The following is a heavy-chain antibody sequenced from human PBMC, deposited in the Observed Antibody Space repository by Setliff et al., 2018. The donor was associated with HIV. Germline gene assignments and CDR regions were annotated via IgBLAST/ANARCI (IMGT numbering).Heavy chain of an antibody. D-gene: IGHD3-10*01. V-gene: IGHV4-39*07. J-gene: IGHJ3*02. Sequence: PSETLSLTCTVSGGSISSSSYYWGWIRQPPGKGLEWIGEINHSGSTNYNPSLKSRVTISVDTSKNQFSLKLSSVTAADTAVYYCAKTLPDAFDIWGQGTMVTVSS. CDR2: INHSGST. CDR1: GGSISSSSYY. CDR3: AKTLPDAFDI.